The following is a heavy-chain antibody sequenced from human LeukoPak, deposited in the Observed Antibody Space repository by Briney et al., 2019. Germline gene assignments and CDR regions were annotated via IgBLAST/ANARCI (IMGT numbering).Heavy chain of an antibody. V-gene: IGHV4-59*12. Sequence: SETLSLTRTVSGGSISSYYWSWIRQPPGKGLEWIGYIYYSGSTNYNPSLKSRVTISVDTSKNQFSLKLNSVTAADTAVYYCARDREVATMDAFDIWGQGTMVTVSS. D-gene: IGHD5-24*01. J-gene: IGHJ3*02. CDR2: IYYSGST. CDR1: GGSISSYY. CDR3: ARDREVATMDAFDI.